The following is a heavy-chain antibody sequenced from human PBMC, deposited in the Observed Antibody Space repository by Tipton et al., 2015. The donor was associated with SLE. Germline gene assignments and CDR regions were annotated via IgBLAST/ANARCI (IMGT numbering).Heavy chain of an antibody. D-gene: IGHD1-26*01. CDR3: AKRGEWDYYFDY. J-gene: IGHJ4*02. V-gene: IGHV4-38-2*01. CDR1: GYSISSGYY. Sequence: TLSLTCAVSGYSISSGYYWGWIRQPPGKGLEWIGSIYHSGSTYYNPSLKSRVTISVDTSKNQFSLKLSSVTAADTAVYYCAKRGEWDYYFDYWGQGTLVTVSS. CDR2: IYHSGST.